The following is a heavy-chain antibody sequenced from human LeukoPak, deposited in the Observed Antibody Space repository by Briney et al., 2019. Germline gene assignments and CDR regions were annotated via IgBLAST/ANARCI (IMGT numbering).Heavy chain of an antibody. CDR3: ARKPYYFDY. Sequence: SETLSLTCAVYGGSFSGYYWSWIRQPPGKGLEWIGEINHSGSTNYNPSLKSRVTTSVDTSKNQFSLKLSSVTAADTAVYYCARKPYYFDYWGQGTLVTVSS. CDR1: GGSFSGYY. V-gene: IGHV4-34*01. CDR2: INHSGST. J-gene: IGHJ4*02.